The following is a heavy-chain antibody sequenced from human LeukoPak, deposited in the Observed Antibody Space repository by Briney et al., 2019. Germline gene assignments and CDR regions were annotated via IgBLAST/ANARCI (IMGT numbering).Heavy chain of an antibody. J-gene: IGHJ1*01. Sequence: GGSLRLSCAASGFTFSSYSMNWVRQAPGKGLEWVSSISSSSSYIYYADSVKGRFTISRDNAKNSLYLQMNSLRAEGTAVYYCARDFAARAEYFQHWGQGTLVTVSS. V-gene: IGHV3-21*01. CDR2: ISSSSSYI. D-gene: IGHD2-15*01. CDR3: ARDFAARAEYFQH. CDR1: GFTFSSYS.